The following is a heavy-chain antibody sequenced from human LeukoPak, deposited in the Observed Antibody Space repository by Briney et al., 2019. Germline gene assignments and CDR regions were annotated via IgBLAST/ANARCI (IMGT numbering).Heavy chain of an antibody. CDR1: GFTFSSYW. D-gene: IGHD1-26*01. CDR2: INTDESST. CDR3: AREAIVGATTDAFDI. J-gene: IGHJ3*02. V-gene: IGHV3-74*01. Sequence: GGSLRLSCAASGFTFSSYWMHWVRQAPGRGLVWISRINTDESSTSYADSVKGRFTISRDNAKNTLYLQMNSLRAEDTAVYYCAREAIVGATTDAFDIWGQGTMVTVSS.